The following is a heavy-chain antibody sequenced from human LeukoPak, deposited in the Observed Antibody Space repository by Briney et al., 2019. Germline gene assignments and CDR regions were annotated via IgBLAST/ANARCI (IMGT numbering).Heavy chain of an antibody. J-gene: IGHJ4*02. Sequence: GGSLRLSCAASGFTFSSYAMNWVRQAPGKGLEWVSAISGSGGSTYYADSVKGRFTISRDNSKITLYLQMNSLRAEDTAVYYCAKDQSSGRYFDYWGQGTLVTVSS. CDR2: ISGSGGST. CDR3: AKDQSSGRYFDY. V-gene: IGHV3-23*01. CDR1: GFTFSSYA. D-gene: IGHD6-19*01.